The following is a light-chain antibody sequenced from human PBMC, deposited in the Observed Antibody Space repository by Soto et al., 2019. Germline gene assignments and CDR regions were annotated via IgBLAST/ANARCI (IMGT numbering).Light chain of an antibody. Sequence: EVVLTQSPGTLSLSPGERATLACRASKSVSNSVAWYQQKSGQPPRLLIDGASSRASGIPDRFSGSGSGKAFTLTISRVEPEDFALYYCQQYGSSLTFGLGTKVEIK. CDR3: QQYGSSLT. V-gene: IGKV3-20*01. CDR2: GAS. J-gene: IGKJ1*01. CDR1: KSVSNS.